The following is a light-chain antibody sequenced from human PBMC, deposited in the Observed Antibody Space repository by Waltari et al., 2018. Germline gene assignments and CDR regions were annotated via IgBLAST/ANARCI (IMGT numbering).Light chain of an antibody. CDR1: SLDVGGYAP. V-gene: IGLV2-8*01. J-gene: IGLJ3*02. Sequence: QSALTQPPSASGSPGQSFTISCTGISLDVGGYAPVFWYQQHPGNAPKLLRYEVTNRPSGVPDRFSVSKSDNTASLAVAGLQAEDEADYYFSSYAGGSSLMFGGGTKLTVL. CDR2: EVT. CDR3: SSYAGGSSLM.